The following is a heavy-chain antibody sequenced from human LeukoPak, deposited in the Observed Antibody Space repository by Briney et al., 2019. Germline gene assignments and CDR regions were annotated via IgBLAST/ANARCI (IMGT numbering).Heavy chain of an antibody. CDR3: ARDHHDFWSGYYEGDWYFDL. D-gene: IGHD3-3*01. J-gene: IGHJ2*01. CDR1: GGSFSGYY. CDR2: INHSGST. V-gene: IGHV4-34*01. Sequence: PSETLSLTCAVYGGSFSGYYWSWIRQPPGKGLEWIGEINHSGSTNYNPSLKSRVTISVDTSKNQFSLKLSSVTAADTAVYYCARDHHDFWSGYYEGDWYFDLWGRGTLVTVSS.